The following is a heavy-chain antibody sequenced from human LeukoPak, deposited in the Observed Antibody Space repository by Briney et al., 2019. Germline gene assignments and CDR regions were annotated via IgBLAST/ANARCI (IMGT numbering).Heavy chain of an antibody. Sequence: ASVKVSCKVSGYTLTELSMHWVRQAPGKGLEWMGGSDPEDGETIYAQKFQGRVTMTEDTSTDTAYMELSSLRSEDTAVYYCATRASGWYLGQYFQHWGQGTLVTVSS. J-gene: IGHJ1*01. V-gene: IGHV1-24*01. CDR2: SDPEDGET. CDR1: GYTLTELS. CDR3: ATRASGWYLGQYFQH. D-gene: IGHD6-19*01.